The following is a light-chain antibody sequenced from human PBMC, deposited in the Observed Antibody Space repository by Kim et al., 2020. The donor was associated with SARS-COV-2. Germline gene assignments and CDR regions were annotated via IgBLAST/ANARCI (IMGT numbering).Light chain of an antibody. CDR3: SSYTSSSTTYV. J-gene: IGLJ1*01. CDR2: DVT. CDR1: STDVGGYKY. Sequence: QSITISCTGTSTDVGGYKYVSWYQQHPGKAPQLMIYDVTNRPSGVSNRFSASKSGNTASLTISGLQAEDEADYYCSSYTSSSTTYVFVTGTKVTVL. V-gene: IGLV2-14*03.